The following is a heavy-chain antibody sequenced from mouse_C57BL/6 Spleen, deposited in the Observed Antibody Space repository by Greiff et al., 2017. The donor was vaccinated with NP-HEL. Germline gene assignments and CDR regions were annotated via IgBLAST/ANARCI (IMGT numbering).Heavy chain of an antibody. CDR3: ARGVTTIVEGALDC. Sequence: VQLQQSGAELVKPGASVKISCKASGYAFSSYWMNWVKQRPGKGLEWIGQIYPGGGDTNYNEKFKGKATLTADKSSSTAYMQLSSLTSEDSAVYFCARGVTTIVEGALDCWGKGTTVTVSS. D-gene: IGHD2-12*01. CDR1: GYAFSSYW. V-gene: IGHV1-80*01. J-gene: IGHJ4*01. CDR2: IYPGGGDT.